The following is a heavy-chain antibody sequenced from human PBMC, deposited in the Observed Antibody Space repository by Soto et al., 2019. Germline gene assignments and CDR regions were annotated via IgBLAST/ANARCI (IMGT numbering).Heavy chain of an antibody. V-gene: IGHV3-33*01. Sequence: QVQLVESGGGVVQPGRSLRLSCAASGFTFSGYTIHWVRQAPGKGLEWLALIWFDGTKKYYADSVRGRFTISRDNAKNTLYLQMNSLGADDTAVYYCARDSQITMVGEATSGMDVWGQGTTVTVS. D-gene: IGHD3-10*01. J-gene: IGHJ6*02. CDR2: IWFDGTKK. CDR3: ARDSQITMVGEATSGMDV. CDR1: GFTFSGYT.